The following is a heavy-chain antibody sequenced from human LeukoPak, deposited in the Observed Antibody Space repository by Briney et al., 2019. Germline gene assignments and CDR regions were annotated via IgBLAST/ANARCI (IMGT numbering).Heavy chain of an antibody. V-gene: IGHV3-49*04. Sequence: PGGSLRLSCAASGFTFSSYGMHWVRQAPGKGVEGVGFIRSKAYGRTTEYAASVRGRFTISRDDSKSIAYLQINSLKTEDTAVYYCTRGRFRYCSGGSCLPYAFDIWGGGTMVTVSS. D-gene: IGHD2-15*01. CDR1: GFTFSSYG. J-gene: IGHJ3*02. CDR3: TRGRFRYCSGGSCLPYAFDI. CDR2: IRSKAYGRTT.